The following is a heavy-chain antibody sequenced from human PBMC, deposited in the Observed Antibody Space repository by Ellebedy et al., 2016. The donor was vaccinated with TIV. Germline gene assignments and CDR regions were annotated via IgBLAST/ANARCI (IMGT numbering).Heavy chain of an antibody. CDR1: GFTFSSYW. CDR2: INQDGTEK. V-gene: IGHV3-7*01. J-gene: IGHJ4*02. CDR3: ARDRLLGCSGTSCLFDQ. D-gene: IGHD2-2*01. Sequence: GESLKISCAASGFTFSSYWMNWVRQVPGKGLEWVADINQDGTEKYYVDAVKGRFTISRDNAKNSLFLQMNSLRAEDTAVYYCARDRLLGCSGTSCLFDQWGQGTLVTVSS.